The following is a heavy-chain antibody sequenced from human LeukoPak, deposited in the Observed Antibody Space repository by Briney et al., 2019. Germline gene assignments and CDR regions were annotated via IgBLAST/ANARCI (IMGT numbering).Heavy chain of an antibody. Sequence: GGTLRLSCAASGFTFSSYGMSWVRQAPGKGLEWVSAISGSGGSTYYADSVKGRFTISRDNAKNSLYLQMNSLRAEDTAVYYCARDTTVTINPYYFDYWGQGTLVTVSS. CDR2: ISGSGGST. CDR1: GFTFSSYG. D-gene: IGHD4-17*01. J-gene: IGHJ4*02. V-gene: IGHV3-23*01. CDR3: ARDTTVTINPYYFDY.